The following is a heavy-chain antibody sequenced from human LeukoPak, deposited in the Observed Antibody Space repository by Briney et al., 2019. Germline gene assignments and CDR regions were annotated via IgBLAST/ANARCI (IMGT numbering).Heavy chain of an antibody. CDR3: ARAHYDFWSGPTGIYYMDV. CDR2: IYYSGST. Sequence: SKTLSLTCTVSGGSISSYYWSWIRQPPGKGLEWIGYIYYSGSTNYNPSLKSRVTISVDTSKNQFSLKLSSVTAADTAVYYCARAHYDFWSGPTGIYYMDVWGKGTTVTVSS. D-gene: IGHD3-3*01. CDR1: GGSISSYY. J-gene: IGHJ6*03. V-gene: IGHV4-59*01.